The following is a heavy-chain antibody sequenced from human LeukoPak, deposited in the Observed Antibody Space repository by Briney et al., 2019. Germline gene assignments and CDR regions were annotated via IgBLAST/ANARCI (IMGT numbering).Heavy chain of an antibody. V-gene: IGHV3-21*04. CDR1: GFTFRRYD. J-gene: IGHJ3*02. D-gene: IGHD3-16*01. Sequence: GGSLRLSCASSGFTFRRYDMNWVRQAPGKGLEWVSFISSSMISIHYADSVQGRFTISRDNARNILYLQMNSLRAEDTALYYCAKGRYYVYAHDAFDIWGQGTMVTVSS. CDR2: ISSSMISI. CDR3: AKGRYYVYAHDAFDI.